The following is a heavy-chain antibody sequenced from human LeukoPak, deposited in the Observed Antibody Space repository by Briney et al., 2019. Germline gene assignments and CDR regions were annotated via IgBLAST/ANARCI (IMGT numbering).Heavy chain of an antibody. CDR3: ARGVLSPPYYDFWSGYAHDY. Sequence: PAETLSLTCSVSGGSISGYYWSWIRQPAGKGLEWIGRIYTSGSTNYNPSLKSRVTMSVDTSKNQFSLKLSSVTAADTAVYYCARGVLSPPYYDFWSGYAHDYWGQGTLVTVSS. CDR1: GGSISGYY. V-gene: IGHV4-4*07. J-gene: IGHJ4*02. D-gene: IGHD3-3*01. CDR2: IYTSGST.